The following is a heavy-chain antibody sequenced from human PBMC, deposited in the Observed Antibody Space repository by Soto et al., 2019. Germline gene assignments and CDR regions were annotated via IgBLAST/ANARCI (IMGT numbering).Heavy chain of an antibody. CDR2: ISAYNGNT. J-gene: IGHJ3*02. Sequence: ASVDVSCDASGYTLPSYGIICVRQAPGQGLEWMGWISAYNGNTNYAQKLQGRVTMTTDTSTSTAYMELRSLRSDDTAVYYCAIVRGYCSSTSCEIDAFDIWGQGTMVTVSS. D-gene: IGHD2-2*01. CDR1: GYTLPSYG. V-gene: IGHV1-18*04. CDR3: AIVRGYCSSTSCEIDAFDI.